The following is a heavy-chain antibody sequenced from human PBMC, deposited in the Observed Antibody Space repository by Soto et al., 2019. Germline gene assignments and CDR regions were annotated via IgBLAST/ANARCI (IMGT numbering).Heavy chain of an antibody. J-gene: IGHJ4*02. D-gene: IGHD3-3*01. CDR1: GFTFSSYA. CDR3: SKSPEWPNRYFDY. V-gene: IGHV3-23*01. Sequence: EMQLLESGGGLVQPGGSLRLSCAASGFTFSSYAMVWGRQAPGKGLEWVSTITANSGSTAYGDSVKGRFTIYRDNSKSTLYLQMNSLRVEDTAAYLCSKSPEWPNRYFDYWGQGTLVTVSS. CDR2: ITANSGST.